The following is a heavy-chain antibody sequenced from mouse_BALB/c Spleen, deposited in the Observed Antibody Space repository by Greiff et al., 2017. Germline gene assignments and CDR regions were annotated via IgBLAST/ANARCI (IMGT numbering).Heavy chain of an antibody. V-gene: IGHV5-17*02. CDR1: GFTFSSFG. Sequence: EVKLMESGGGLVQPGGSRKLSCAASGFTFSSFGMHWVRQAPEKGLEWVAYISSGSSTIYYADTVKGRFTISRDNPKNTLFLQMTSLRSEDTAMYYCARDDGYYVGAMDYWGQGTSVTVSS. D-gene: IGHD2-3*01. CDR3: ARDDGYYVGAMDY. J-gene: IGHJ4*01. CDR2: ISSGSSTI.